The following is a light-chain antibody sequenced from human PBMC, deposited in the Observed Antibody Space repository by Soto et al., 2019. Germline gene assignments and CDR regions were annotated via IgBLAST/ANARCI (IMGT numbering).Light chain of an antibody. J-gene: IGKJ4*01. CDR2: AAS. V-gene: IGKV1-27*01. Sequence: DIQMTQSPSSLSASLGDRVTITCRASQGIGVYLAWFPPKPGKVPKLLIYAASALQSGVPSRFSGSGSGTDFTLTISSLQPEDFATYYCQKYNSAPLTFGGGTKVEIK. CDR3: QKYNSAPLT. CDR1: QGIGVY.